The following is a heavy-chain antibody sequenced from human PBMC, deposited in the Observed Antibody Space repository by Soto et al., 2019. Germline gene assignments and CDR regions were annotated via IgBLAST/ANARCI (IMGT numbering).Heavy chain of an antibody. CDR1: GGTFSSYT. CDR2: IIPILGIA. J-gene: IGHJ4*02. CDR3: ASLSSPTSAQKGVDY. V-gene: IGHV1-69*02. D-gene: IGHD6-13*01. Sequence: GASVKVSCKASGGTFSSYTISWVRQAPGQGLEWMGRIIPILGIANYAQKFQGRVTITADKSTSTAYMELSSLRSEDTAVYYCASLSSPTSAQKGVDYWGQGTLVTVSS.